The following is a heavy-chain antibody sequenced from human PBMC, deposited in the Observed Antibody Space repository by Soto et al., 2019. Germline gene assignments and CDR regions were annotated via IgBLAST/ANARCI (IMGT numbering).Heavy chain of an antibody. CDR1: GGTLG. V-gene: IGHV1-69*06. J-gene: IGHJ6*02. CDR3: ASDDCSSSSCLYGMDV. CDR2: LIPEFGTT. D-gene: IGHD2-2*01. Sequence: QVQLVQSGAEVKKPGSSVKVSCKASGGTLGFSWVRQAPGQGLEWMGGLIPEFGTTNYAAKFQGRVTSIAATSTNTAYMELRGISSADTAVYYCASDDCSSSSCLYGMDVWGQGTTVTVSS.